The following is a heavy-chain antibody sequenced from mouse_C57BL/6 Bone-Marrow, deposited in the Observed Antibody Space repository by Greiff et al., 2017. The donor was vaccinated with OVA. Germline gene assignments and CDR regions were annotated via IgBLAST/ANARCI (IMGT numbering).Heavy chain of an antibody. Sequence: EVKLVESGGDLVKPGGSLKLSCAASGFTFSSYGMSWVRQTPDKRLEWVATISSGGSYTYYPDSVKGRVTISRDNAKNTLYLQRSSLKDEDTAMYYCARRGCWGQGTTLTVSS. D-gene: IGHD3-3*01. V-gene: IGHV5-6*02. CDR2: ISSGGSYT. CDR3: ARRGC. J-gene: IGHJ2*01. CDR1: GFTFSSYG.